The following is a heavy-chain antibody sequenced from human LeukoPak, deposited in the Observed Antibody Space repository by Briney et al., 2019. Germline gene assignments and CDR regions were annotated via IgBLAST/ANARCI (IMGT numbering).Heavy chain of an antibody. CDR2: ISAYNGNT. Sequence: ASVKVSCKASGYTFTSYGISWVRQAPGQGLEWMRWISAYNGNTNYAQKLQGRVTMTTDTSTSTAYMELRSLRSDDTAVYYCAKDWRELGCDYWGQGTLVTVSS. J-gene: IGHJ4*02. CDR1: GYTFTSYG. V-gene: IGHV1-18*01. D-gene: IGHD1-26*01. CDR3: AKDWRELGCDY.